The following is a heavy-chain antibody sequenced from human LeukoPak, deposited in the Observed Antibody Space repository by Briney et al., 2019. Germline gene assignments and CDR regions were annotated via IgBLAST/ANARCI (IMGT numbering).Heavy chain of an antibody. D-gene: IGHD4-11*01. Sequence: GGSLRLSCTTTGFTFSHYGMHWDRQAPGKGLEWVAVIWSDATNMYYGDSVKGRFTISRDNSKNTIYLQMNSLRVEDTAVYYCAKDAKTGFDYCNSLESWGQRTLVTVSS. J-gene: IGHJ4*02. V-gene: IGHV3-33*06. CDR3: AKDAKTGFDYCNSLES. CDR1: GFTFSHYG. CDR2: IWSDATNM.